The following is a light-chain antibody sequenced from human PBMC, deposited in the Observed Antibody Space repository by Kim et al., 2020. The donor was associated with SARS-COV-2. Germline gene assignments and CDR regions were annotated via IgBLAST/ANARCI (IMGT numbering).Light chain of an antibody. V-gene: IGLV3-19*01. CDR2: GKN. Sequence: VALGQTVRITCQGDSLRSYYATWYQQKPGQAPILVIYGKNNRPSGIPDRFSGSSSGNTASLTITGTQAGDEADYYCNSRDSNDNVVFGGGTKVTDL. CDR1: SLRSYY. CDR3: NSRDSNDNVV. J-gene: IGLJ2*01.